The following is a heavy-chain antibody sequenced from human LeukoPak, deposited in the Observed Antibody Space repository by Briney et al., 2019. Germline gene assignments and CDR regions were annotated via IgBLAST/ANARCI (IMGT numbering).Heavy chain of an antibody. CDR2: ISSSSSYI. V-gene: IGHV3-21*01. D-gene: IGHD6-13*01. J-gene: IGHJ4*02. CDR3: ARVIGMIAAAGTFDY. CDR1: GFTFSSYS. Sequence: GGSLRLSCAASGFTFSSYSKNWVRQAPGKGLEWVSSISSSSSYIYYADSVKGRFTISRDNAKNSLYLQMNSLRAEDTAVYYCARVIGMIAAAGTFDYWGQGTLVTVSS.